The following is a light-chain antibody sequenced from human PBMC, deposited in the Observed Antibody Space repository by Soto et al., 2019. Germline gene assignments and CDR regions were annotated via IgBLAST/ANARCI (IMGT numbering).Light chain of an antibody. CDR1: QPISTY. CDR2: DAS. J-gene: IGKJ5*01. Sequence: EVVLTQSPPTLSLSPGESAALSCRVSQPISTYLAWYQQKPGQAPRLLIYDASTRATGIPARFSGSGSGTDFTLTISYLEPEDFAVYYCLQRSDWPITFGQGTRLEIK. CDR3: LQRSDWPIT. V-gene: IGKV3-11*01.